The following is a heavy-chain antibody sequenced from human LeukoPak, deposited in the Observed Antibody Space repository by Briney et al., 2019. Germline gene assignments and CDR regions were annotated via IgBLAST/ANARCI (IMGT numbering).Heavy chain of an antibody. CDR3: ARGSSNIAARNNWFDP. CDR2: ISTSSIYI. V-gene: IGHV3-21*01. Sequence: PGGSLRLSCAASGFTFSSYSMNWVRQAPGKGLEWVSSISTSSIYINYADSLKGRFTISRDNAKNSLYLQMNSLRAEDTALYYCARGSSNIAARNNWFDPWGQGTLVTVPS. D-gene: IGHD6-6*01. CDR1: GFTFSSYS. J-gene: IGHJ5*02.